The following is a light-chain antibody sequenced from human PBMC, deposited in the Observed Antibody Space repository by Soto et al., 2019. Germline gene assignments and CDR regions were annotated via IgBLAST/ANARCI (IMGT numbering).Light chain of an antibody. V-gene: IGLV1-51*01. J-gene: IGLJ1*01. CDR1: SSNIGNNY. CDR3: GTWDSSLSAFYV. Sequence: QSALTQPPSVSAAPGQKVTISCSGSSSNIGNNYVSWYQQLPGTAPKLLIYDNNKRPSGIPDRFSGSKSGTSATLGFTGLQTGDEADYYCGTWDSSLSAFYVFGTGTKVTVL. CDR2: DNN.